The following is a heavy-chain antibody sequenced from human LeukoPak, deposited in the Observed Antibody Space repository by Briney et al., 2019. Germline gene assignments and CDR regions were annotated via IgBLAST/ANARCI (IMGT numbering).Heavy chain of an antibody. CDR1: GFTFSSYA. CDR3: ARSSSWYTPFDY. J-gene: IGHJ4*02. D-gene: IGHD6-13*01. V-gene: IGHV3-30-3*01. Sequence: GGSLRLSCAASGFTFSSYAMHWVRQAPGKGLEWVAVISYDGSNKYYADSVKGRFTISRDNSKNTLYLQMNSLRAEDTAVYYCARSSSWYTPFDYWGQGTLVTVSS. CDR2: ISYDGSNK.